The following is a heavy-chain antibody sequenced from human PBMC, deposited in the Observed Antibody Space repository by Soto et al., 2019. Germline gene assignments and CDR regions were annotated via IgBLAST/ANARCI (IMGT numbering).Heavy chain of an antibody. CDR2: ISGSGGST. Sequence: GGSLRLSCAASGFTFSSYAMSWVRQAPGKGLEWVSAISGSGGSTYYADSVKGRFTISRDNSKNTLYLQMNSLRAEDTAVYYCAKARFDSNTYWRPYYFDYWGQGTLVTVSS. CDR1: GFTFSSYA. J-gene: IGHJ4*02. D-gene: IGHD4-4*01. CDR3: AKARFDSNTYWRPYYFDY. V-gene: IGHV3-23*01.